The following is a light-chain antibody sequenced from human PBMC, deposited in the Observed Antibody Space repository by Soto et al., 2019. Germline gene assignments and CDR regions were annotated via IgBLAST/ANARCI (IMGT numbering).Light chain of an antibody. J-gene: IGKJ1*01. CDR3: QQHYRSPTWT. CDR2: WAS. Sequence: IVMTQSPDSLAVSLGERATINCKSKQSVFYSGNNKNYLAWYQHKPGQPPKLLIYWASTRESGVPDRFSGSGSGTDFTLTISRLQAEDVAVYYCQQHYRSPTWTFGQGTRVEIK. V-gene: IGKV4-1*01. CDR1: QSVFYSGNNKNY.